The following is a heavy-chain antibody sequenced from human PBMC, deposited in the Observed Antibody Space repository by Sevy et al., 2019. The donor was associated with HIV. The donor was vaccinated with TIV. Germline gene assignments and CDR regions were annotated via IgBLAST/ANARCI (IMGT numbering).Heavy chain of an antibody. CDR2: ISASGDHT. V-gene: IGHV3-23*01. CDR3: AIEGTHRRRDY. CDR1: GFTFSSQA. Sequence: GGSLRLSCAASGFTFSSQAMSWVRQSPGKGQKWVSIISASGDHTYYADSVKGPFTISRDNSKNTLYLQMNGLRAEDTAVYYCAIEGTHRRRDYGGRGTLVTVSS. J-gene: IGHJ4*02.